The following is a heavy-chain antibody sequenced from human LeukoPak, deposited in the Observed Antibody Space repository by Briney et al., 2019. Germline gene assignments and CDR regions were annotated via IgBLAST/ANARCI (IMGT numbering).Heavy chain of an antibody. V-gene: IGHV4-39*01. CDR3: ASSPPGTYNDSSGYFSDAFDI. D-gene: IGHD3-22*01. J-gene: IGHJ3*02. CDR2: IYYSGST. Sequence: SETLSLTCTVSGGSISSSSYYWGWIRQPPGKGLEWIGSIYYSGSTYYNPSLKSRVTISVDTSKNQFSLKLSSVTATDTAVYYCASSPPGTYNDSSGYFSDAFDIWGQGTMVTVSS. CDR1: GGSISSSSYY.